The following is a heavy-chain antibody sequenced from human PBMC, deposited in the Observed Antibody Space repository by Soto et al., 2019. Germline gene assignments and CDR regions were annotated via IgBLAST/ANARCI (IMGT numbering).Heavy chain of an antibody. CDR3: TTVGDLEQWPHFDY. CDR1: GFTFSNAW. V-gene: IGHV3-15*01. Sequence: EVQLVESGGGLVKPGGSLRLSCAASGFTFSNAWMSWVRQAPGKGLEWVGRIKSKTDGGTTDYAAPVKGRFTISRXDXXNQRDLQMNSLKTEDTGVYYGTTVGDLEQWPHFDYWGQGTLVTVSS. CDR2: IKSKTDGGTT. D-gene: IGHD6-19*01. J-gene: IGHJ4*02.